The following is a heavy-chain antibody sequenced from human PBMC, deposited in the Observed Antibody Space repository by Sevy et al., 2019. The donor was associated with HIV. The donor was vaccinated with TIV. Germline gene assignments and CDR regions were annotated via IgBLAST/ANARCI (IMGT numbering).Heavy chain of an antibody. Sequence: GGSLRLSCAASGFTVSSNYMSWVRQAPGKGLEWVSVIYSGAGTYYADSVKGRFTSSRDNFKNSLYLQMNSLRAEDTALYYCARGLDESSGFYSFDYWGQGTLVTVSS. D-gene: IGHD3-22*01. CDR1: GFTVSSNY. V-gene: IGHV3-66*02. CDR2: IYSGAGT. J-gene: IGHJ4*02. CDR3: ARGLDESSGFYSFDY.